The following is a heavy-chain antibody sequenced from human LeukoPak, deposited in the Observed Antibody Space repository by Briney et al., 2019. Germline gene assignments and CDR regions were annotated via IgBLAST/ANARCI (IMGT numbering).Heavy chain of an antibody. J-gene: IGHJ6*02. CDR1: GGTFSSYA. V-gene: IGHV1-69*05. Sequence: SVKVSCKASGGTFSSYAISWVRQAPGQGLEWMGGIIPIFGTANYAQKFQGRVTITTDESTSTAYMELSSLRSGDTAVYYCATGHPHMAYYGMDVWGQGTTVTVSS. CDR3: ATGHPHMAYYGMDV. D-gene: IGHD5-24*01. CDR2: IIPIFGTA.